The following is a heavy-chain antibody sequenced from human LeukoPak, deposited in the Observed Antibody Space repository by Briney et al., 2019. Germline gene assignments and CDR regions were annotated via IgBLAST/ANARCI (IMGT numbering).Heavy chain of an antibody. CDR3: ARGRYSGSYYSLYYFDY. CDR1: GYTFTSYD. J-gene: IGHJ4*02. Sequence: GASVKVSCKASGYTFTSYDINWVRQATGQGLEWMGWMNPNSGNAGYAQKFQGRVTMTRNTSISTAYMELSSLRSEDTAVYYCARGRYSGSYYSLYYFDYWGQGTLVTVSS. V-gene: IGHV1-8*01. D-gene: IGHD1-26*01. CDR2: MNPNSGNA.